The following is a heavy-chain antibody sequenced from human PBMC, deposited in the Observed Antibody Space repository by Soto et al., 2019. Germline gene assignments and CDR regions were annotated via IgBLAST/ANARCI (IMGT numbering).Heavy chain of an antibody. Sequence: GESLKISCKGSGYSFTSYWISWVRQMPGKGLEWMGRIDPSDSYTNYSPSFQGHVTISAGKSISTAYLQWSSLKASDTAMYYCAASGPREFDPWGQGTLVTVSS. CDR2: IDPSDSYT. V-gene: IGHV5-10-1*01. CDR1: GYSFTSYW. D-gene: IGHD3-16*01. CDR3: AASGPREFDP. J-gene: IGHJ5*02.